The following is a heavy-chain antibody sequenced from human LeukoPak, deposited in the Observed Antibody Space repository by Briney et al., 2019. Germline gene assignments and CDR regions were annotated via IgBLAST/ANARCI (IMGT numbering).Heavy chain of an antibody. CDR1: GGSFSGYY. CDR3: ARDRLDGTLDY. D-gene: IGHD1-1*01. V-gene: IGHV4-34*01. J-gene: IGHJ4*02. CDR2: INHSGST. Sequence: SETLSLTCAVYGGSFSGYYWSWIRQPPGKGLEWIGEINHSGSTNYNPSLKSRVTISVDTSKNQFSLKLSSVTAADTAVYYCARDRLDGTLDYWGQGTLVTVSS.